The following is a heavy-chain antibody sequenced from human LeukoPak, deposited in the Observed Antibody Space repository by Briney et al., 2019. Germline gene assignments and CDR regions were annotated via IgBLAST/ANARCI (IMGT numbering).Heavy chain of an antibody. CDR1: GGSFSGYY. V-gene: IGHV4-34*01. CDR3: ARALGSGYLPYFDY. D-gene: IGHD3-22*01. J-gene: IGHJ4*02. CDR2: INHSGST. Sequence: SETLSLTCAVYGGSFSGYYWSWIRQPPGKGLEWIGEINHSGSTNYDPSLKSRVTISVDTSKNQFSLKLSSVTAADTAVYYCARALGSGYLPYFDYWGQGTLVTVSS.